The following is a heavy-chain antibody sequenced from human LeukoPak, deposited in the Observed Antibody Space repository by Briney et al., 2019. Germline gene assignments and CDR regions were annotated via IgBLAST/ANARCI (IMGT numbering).Heavy chain of an antibody. CDR2: ISYDGSNK. Sequence: GGSLRLSCAGSGFTFSSYGMHWVRQAPGKGLEWVAVISYDGSNKYYADSVKGRFTISRDNSKNTLYLQMNSLRAEDTAVYYCASEGIGYPFDYWGQGTLVTVSS. CDR1: GFTFSSYG. J-gene: IGHJ4*02. D-gene: IGHD5-18*01. CDR3: ASEGIGYPFDY. V-gene: IGHV3-30*19.